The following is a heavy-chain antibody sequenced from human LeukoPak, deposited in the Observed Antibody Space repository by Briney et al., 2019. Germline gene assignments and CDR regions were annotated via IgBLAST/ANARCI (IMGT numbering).Heavy chain of an antibody. V-gene: IGHV4-4*07. CDR2: IYTSEST. Sequence: SETLSLTGTGSGGSSSSYYWIWIRQPAGKGREGIGRIYTSESTNYNPTLKSRVTMSVDTSKNQFSLKLRSVNAADTAVYYCARGHSNRGAKDAFDIWGQGTMVTVSS. J-gene: IGHJ3*02. CDR3: ARGHSNRGAKDAFDI. D-gene: IGHD1-26*01. CDR1: GGSSSSYY.